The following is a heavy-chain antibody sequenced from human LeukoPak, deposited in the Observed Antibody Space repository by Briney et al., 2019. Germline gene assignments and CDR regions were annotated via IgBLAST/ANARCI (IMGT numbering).Heavy chain of an antibody. J-gene: IGHJ1*01. CDR2: ISWDGGST. CDR1: GFTFDDYA. Sequence: GGSLRLSCAAAGFTFDDYAMHWVRQAPGKGLEWVSLISWDGGSTYYADSVKGRFTISRDNSKNSLYLQMNSLRAEDTALYYCAKDIASVAGTTSKFQHWGQGTLVTVSS. V-gene: IGHV3-43D*03. D-gene: IGHD6-19*01. CDR3: AKDIASVAGTTSKFQH.